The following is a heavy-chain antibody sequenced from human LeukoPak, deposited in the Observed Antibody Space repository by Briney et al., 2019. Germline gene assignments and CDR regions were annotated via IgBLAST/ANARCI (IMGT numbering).Heavy chain of an antibody. V-gene: IGHV5-51*01. Sequence: GESLKISCKGSGYSFTTYWVGWVRQMPGKGLEWMGILYPGDSDTRYSPSFQDQVTISADKSISTAYMQWTSVKASDTAIYYCARHGSPGTDYYYYYMDVWGKGTTVTVSS. D-gene: IGHD1-1*01. CDR2: LYPGDSDT. J-gene: IGHJ6*03. CDR1: GYSFTTYW. CDR3: ARHGSPGTDYYYYYMDV.